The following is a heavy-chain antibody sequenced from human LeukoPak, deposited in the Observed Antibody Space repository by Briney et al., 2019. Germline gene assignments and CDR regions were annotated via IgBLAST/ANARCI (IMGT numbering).Heavy chain of an antibody. J-gene: IGHJ4*02. CDR1: GGSISSYY. D-gene: IGHD3-22*01. V-gene: IGHV4-59*01. CDR2: IYYSGST. Sequence: SETLSLTCTVSGGSISSYYWSWIRQPPGKGLGWIGYIYYSGSTNYSPSLKSRVTISVDTSKNHFSLKLTSVTAADTAVYYCARAQEYYYDSSGYPASLFDYWGQGTLVTVSS. CDR3: ARAQEYYYDSSGYPASLFDY.